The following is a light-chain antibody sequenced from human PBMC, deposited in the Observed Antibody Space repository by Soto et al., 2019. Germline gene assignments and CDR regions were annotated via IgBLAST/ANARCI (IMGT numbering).Light chain of an antibody. V-gene: IGKV2D-29*02. Sequence: DIVMTQTPLSLSVATGQPASISCKSSQSLLHITGETFLFWYLQKPGQSPQLLIYEVSTRVSGVPDRFSASGSGTDFTLEISRVETDDVGIYYCMQSTQLPPTFGQGTRLEIK. CDR1: QSLLHITGETF. CDR2: EVS. CDR3: MQSTQLPPT. J-gene: IGKJ5*01.